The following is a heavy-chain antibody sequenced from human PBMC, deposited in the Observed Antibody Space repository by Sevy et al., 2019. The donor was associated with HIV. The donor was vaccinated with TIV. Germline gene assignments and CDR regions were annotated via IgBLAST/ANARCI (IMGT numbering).Heavy chain of an antibody. V-gene: IGHV4-34*01. CDR1: DGSFSGYY. Sequence: SETLSLTCAVHDGSFSGYYWNWSRQLPGKGLEWIGEINESGITYYNPPLKSRVTISVDTSKKQFSLKLNSVTAVDSAVYFCARSPPVVVVPGAPSWFDPWGQGTLVTVSS. D-gene: IGHD2-2*01. CDR3: ARSPPVVVVPGAPSWFDP. J-gene: IGHJ5*02. CDR2: INESGIT.